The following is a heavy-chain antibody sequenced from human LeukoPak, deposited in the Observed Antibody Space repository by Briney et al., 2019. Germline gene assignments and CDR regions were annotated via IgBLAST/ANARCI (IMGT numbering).Heavy chain of an antibody. CDR2: IYYSGST. V-gene: IGHV4-39*07. J-gene: IGHJ5*02. CDR3: ARDRRYPIARFDP. CDR1: GGPISSSSYY. Sequence: SETLSLTCTVSGGPISSSSYYWGWIRQPPGRGLEWIGSIYYSGSTYYNPSLKSRVTISVDTSKNQFSLKLSSVTAADTAVYYCARDRRYPIARFDPWGQGTLVTVSS. D-gene: IGHD2-21*01.